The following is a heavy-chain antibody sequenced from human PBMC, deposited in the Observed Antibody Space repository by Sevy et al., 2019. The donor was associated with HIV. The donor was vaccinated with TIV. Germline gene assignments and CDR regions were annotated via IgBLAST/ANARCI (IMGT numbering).Heavy chain of an antibody. CDR3: ARHRIKLVSFDY. CDR2: IYYSGST. CDR1: GGSISSSSYY. J-gene: IGHJ4*02. V-gene: IGHV4-39*01. D-gene: IGHD6-13*01. Sequence: SETLSLTCTVSGGSISSSSYYWGWIRQPPGKGLGWIGSIYYSGSTYYNPSLKSRVTISVDTSKNQFSLKLSSVTAADTAVYYCARHRIKLVSFDYWGQGTLVTVSS.